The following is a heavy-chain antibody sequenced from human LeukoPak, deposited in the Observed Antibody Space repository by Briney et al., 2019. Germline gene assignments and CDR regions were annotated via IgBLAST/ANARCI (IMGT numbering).Heavy chain of an antibody. CDR3: ARSSSSWHDAFDI. D-gene: IGHD6-13*01. J-gene: IGHJ3*02. Sequence: SQTLSLTCTVSGGSISSGGYYWSWIRQHPGKGLEWIGYIYYSGSTYYNPSLKSRVTISVDTSKNQFSLKLSSVTAADTAVYYCARSSSSWHDAFDIWGQGTMVTVPS. CDR2: IYYSGST. CDR1: GGSISSGGYY. V-gene: IGHV4-31*03.